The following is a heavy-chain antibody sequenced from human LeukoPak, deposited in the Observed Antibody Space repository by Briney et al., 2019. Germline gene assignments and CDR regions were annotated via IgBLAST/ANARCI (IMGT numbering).Heavy chain of an antibody. CDR2: IKCKTNDGTS. Sequence: GGSLRLSCAASGFTFSNSWMIWLRQSPGKGLEWLGRIKCKTNDGTSDDAAPVTGTITSSRDESKKTLYMQMNRLNTDDTPVSYCATDSAPFDFWSGYYAVYYYYYMDVWGKGTTVTVSS. CDR3: ATDSAPFDFWSGYYAVYYYYYMDV. CDR1: GFTFSNSW. V-gene: IGHV3-15*01. D-gene: IGHD3-3*01. J-gene: IGHJ6*03.